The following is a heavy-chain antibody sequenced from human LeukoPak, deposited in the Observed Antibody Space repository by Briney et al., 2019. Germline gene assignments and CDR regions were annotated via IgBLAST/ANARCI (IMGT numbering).Heavy chain of an antibody. CDR3: ARARRVVVGAPYYFDY. D-gene: IGHD2-15*01. V-gene: IGHV4-4*02. CDR2: VYHSGST. J-gene: IGHJ4*02. Sequence: SETLSLTCAVSGGSISSSNWWSWVRQPPGKGLEWIGEVYHSGSTNYNPSLKSRASISVDKFKNQFSLKLSSVTAADTAVYYCARARRVVVGAPYYFDYWGQGTLVTVSS. CDR1: GGSISSSNW.